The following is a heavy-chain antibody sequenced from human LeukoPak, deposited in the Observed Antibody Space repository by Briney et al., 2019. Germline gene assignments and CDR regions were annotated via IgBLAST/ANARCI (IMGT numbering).Heavy chain of an antibody. CDR2: IYYSGSGST. Sequence: SETLSLTCTVSGGSIGSTNYYWGWIHQPPGKGLEWIGTIYYSGSGSTYYNPSLKSRVTMSIDTSKNQFSLRLYSVTAADTAEYYCARVPLGGFGESGHFDYWGQGTLVTVSS. J-gene: IGHJ4*02. CDR1: GGSIGSTNYY. CDR3: ARVPLGGFGESGHFDY. V-gene: IGHV4-39*07. D-gene: IGHD3-10*01.